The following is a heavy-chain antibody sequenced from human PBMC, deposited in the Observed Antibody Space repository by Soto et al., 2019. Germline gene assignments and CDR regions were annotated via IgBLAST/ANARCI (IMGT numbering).Heavy chain of an antibody. CDR1: GYTFTSYG. Sequence: ASVKVSCKASGYTFTSYGISWVRQAPGQGLEWMGWISAYNGNTNYAQKLQGRVTMTTDTSTSTAYMELRSRRSDDTAVYYCAVTMFRGHGGASDVWGQGTMVTVSS. D-gene: IGHD3-10*01. V-gene: IGHV1-18*01. J-gene: IGHJ3*01. CDR2: ISAYNGNT. CDR3: AVTMFRGHGGASDV.